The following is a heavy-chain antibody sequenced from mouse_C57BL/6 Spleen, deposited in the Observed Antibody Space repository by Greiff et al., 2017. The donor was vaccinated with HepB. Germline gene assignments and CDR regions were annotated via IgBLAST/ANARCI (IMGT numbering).Heavy chain of an antibody. J-gene: IGHJ2*01. CDR3: ARYDYDKGYFDY. CDR2: IHPNSGST. CDR1: GYTFTSYW. Sequence: QVQLQQPGAELVKPGASVKLSCKASGYTFTSYWMHWVKQRPGQGLEWIGMIHPNSGSTNYNEKFKSKATLTVDKSSSTAYMQLSSLTSEDSAVYYCARYDYDKGYFDYWGQGTTLTVSS. D-gene: IGHD2-4*01. V-gene: IGHV1-64*01.